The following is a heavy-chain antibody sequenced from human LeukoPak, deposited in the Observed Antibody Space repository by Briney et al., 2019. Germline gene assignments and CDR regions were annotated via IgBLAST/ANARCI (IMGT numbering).Heavy chain of an antibody. V-gene: IGHV4-61*01. J-gene: IGHJ4*02. CDR1: GGSISSGSYY. CDR2: IYYSGST. Sequence: TSETLSLTCTVSGGSISSGSYYWSWIRQPPGRGLQWIGDIYYSGSTNYNPSLKSRVTISVDTSKNQFSLRLTSVTAADTAVYYCAREGMAVGFARFPIFNYWGQGTLVTVSS. D-gene: IGHD6-19*01. CDR3: AREGMAVGFARFPIFNY.